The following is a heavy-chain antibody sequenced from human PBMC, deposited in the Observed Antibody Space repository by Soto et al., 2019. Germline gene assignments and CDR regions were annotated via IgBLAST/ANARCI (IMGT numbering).Heavy chain of an antibody. J-gene: IGHJ4*02. CDR3: ARDKSPYSSGWHNRHFDY. D-gene: IGHD6-19*01. CDR2: ISYDGSNK. CDR1: GFTFSSYA. Sequence: QVQLVESGGGVVQPGRSLRLSCAASGFTFSSYAMHWVRQAPGKGLKWVAVISYDGSNKYYADSVKGRFTISRDNSKNTLYLQMNSLRAEDTAVYYCARDKSPYSSGWHNRHFDYWGQGTLVTVSS. V-gene: IGHV3-30-3*01.